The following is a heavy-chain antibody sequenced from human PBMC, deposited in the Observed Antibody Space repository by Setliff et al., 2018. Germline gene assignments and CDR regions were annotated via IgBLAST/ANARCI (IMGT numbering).Heavy chain of an antibody. CDR1: GFTFSSYA. D-gene: IGHD5-12*01. Sequence: GGSLRLSCAASGFTFSSYAMSWVRQAPGKGLEWVSAISGSGGSTYYADSVKGRFTVARDNAKNSLYLQVTSLGAEDMAIYYCARTSGYRSEGDFDYWGQGTLVTVSS. CDR3: ARTSGYRSEGDFDY. CDR2: ISGSGGST. V-gene: IGHV3-23*01. J-gene: IGHJ4*02.